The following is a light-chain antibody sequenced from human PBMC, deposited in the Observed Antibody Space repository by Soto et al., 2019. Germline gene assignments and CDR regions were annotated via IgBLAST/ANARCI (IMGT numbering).Light chain of an antibody. V-gene: IGKV1-5*03. Sequence: DIQMTQSPSTLSASVGDKVTITCWASQIIGDYLAWYQQKPGKAPVLLIYRSYTLESGVPSRFSGSGSGTEFTLTISSLQPDDFATYYGQQYGVYYPRTFGGGTKVEI. CDR1: QIIGDY. CDR3: QQYGVYYPRT. CDR2: RSY. J-gene: IGKJ4*01.